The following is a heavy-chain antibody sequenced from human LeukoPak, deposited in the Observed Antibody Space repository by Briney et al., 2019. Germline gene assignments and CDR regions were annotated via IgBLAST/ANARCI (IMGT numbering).Heavy chain of an antibody. J-gene: IGHJ4*02. CDR3: AKGRTEGGTLALDY. V-gene: IGHV3-23*01. Sequence: GGSLRLSCAASGFKFSSYAMTWVRQAPGKGLEWVSGISGSGGNTYYTDSVRGRLSISRDNSKNTLYLQVNSLRAEDTAVYYCAKGRTEGGTLALDYWGQGTLVTVSS. D-gene: IGHD6-19*01. CDR1: GFKFSSYA. CDR2: ISGSGGNT.